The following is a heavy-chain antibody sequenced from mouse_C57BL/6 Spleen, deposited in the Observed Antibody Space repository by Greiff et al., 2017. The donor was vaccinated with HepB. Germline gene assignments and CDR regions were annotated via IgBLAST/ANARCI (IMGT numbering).Heavy chain of an antibody. V-gene: IGHV1-52*01. Sequence: QVQLKQSGAELVRPGSSVKLSCKASGYTFTSYWMHWVKQRPIQGLEWIGNIDPSDSETHYNQKFKDKATLTVDKSSSTAYMQLSSLTSEDSAVYYCARLRDYDGYFDVWGTGTTVTVSS. D-gene: IGHD2-4*01. J-gene: IGHJ1*03. CDR2: IDPSDSET. CDR3: ARLRDYDGYFDV. CDR1: GYTFTSYW.